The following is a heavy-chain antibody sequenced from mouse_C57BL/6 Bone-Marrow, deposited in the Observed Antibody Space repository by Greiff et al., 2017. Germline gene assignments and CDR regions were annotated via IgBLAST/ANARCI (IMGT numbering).Heavy chain of an antibody. V-gene: IGHV1-72*01. CDR3: ARGENYYGSSSYYFDY. J-gene: IGHJ2*01. CDR2: IDPNSGGT. CDR1: GYTFTSYW. Sequence: QSCKASGYTFTSYWMHWVKQRPGRGLEWIGRIDPNSGGTKYNEKFKSKATLTVDKPSSTAYMQLSSLTSEDSAVYYCARGENYYGSSSYYFDYWGQGTTLTVSS. D-gene: IGHD1-1*01.